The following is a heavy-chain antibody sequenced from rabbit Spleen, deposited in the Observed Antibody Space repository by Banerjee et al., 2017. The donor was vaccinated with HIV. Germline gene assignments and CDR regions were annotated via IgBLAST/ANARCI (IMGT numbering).Heavy chain of an antibody. J-gene: IGHJ6*01. D-gene: IGHD8-1*01. CDR2: IGVGSNGNT. V-gene: IGHV1S40*01. CDR1: EFSFSSTYY. CDR3: ARDTGSSFSSYGMDL. Sequence: QSLEESGGDLVKPGASLTLTCTASEFSFSSTYYICWDRQAPGKGLEWIACIGVGSNGNTHYATWVKGRFTISRTSSTTVTLQMTSLTVADTATYFCARDTGSSFSSYGMDLWGPGTLVTVS.